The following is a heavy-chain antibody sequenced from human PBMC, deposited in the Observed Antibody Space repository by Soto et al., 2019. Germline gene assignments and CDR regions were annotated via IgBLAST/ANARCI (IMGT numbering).Heavy chain of an antibody. CDR2: IYPGDSDT. Sequence: PGESLKISCKGSGYSFTSYWIGWVRQMPGKGLEWMGIIYPGDSDTRYSPSFQGQVTISADKSISTAYLQWSGLKASDTALYYCARRAIAARYYYGMDVGGQGTTVTVSS. D-gene: IGHD6-6*01. J-gene: IGHJ6*02. CDR3: ARRAIAARYYYGMDV. CDR1: GYSFTSYW. V-gene: IGHV5-51*01.